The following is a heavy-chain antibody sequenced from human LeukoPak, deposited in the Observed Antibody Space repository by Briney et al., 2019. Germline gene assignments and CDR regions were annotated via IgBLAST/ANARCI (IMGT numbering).Heavy chain of an antibody. CDR3: ARASGDGESPQDYFDY. D-gene: IGHD3-10*01. J-gene: IGHJ4*02. CDR2: INPNSGGT. V-gene: IGHV1-2*04. Sequence: ASVKVSCKASGYTFTGYYMHGVRQAPGQGLEWMGWINPNSGGTNYAQKFQGWVTMTRDTSISTAYMELSRLRSDDTAVYYCARASGDGESPQDYFDYWGQGTLVTVSS. CDR1: GYTFTGYY.